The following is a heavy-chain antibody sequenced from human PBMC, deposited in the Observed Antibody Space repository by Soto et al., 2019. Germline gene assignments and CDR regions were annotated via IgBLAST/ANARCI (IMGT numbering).Heavy chain of an antibody. V-gene: IGHV4-4*02. Sequence: PSETLSLTCTVSGGSITNSNWWSWVRLPPAKGLEWIGDIYHAGSTKYNPPLGRRVTISVDTSNNQFALTLTSVTAADTAVYFCARGPPIVGNTTPLDSWGQGTLVTVSS. D-gene: IGHD1-26*01. CDR1: GGSITNSNW. CDR2: IYHAGST. CDR3: ARGPPIVGNTTPLDS. J-gene: IGHJ4*02.